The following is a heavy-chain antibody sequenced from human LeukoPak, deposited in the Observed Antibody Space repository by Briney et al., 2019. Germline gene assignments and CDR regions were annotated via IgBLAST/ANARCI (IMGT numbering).Heavy chain of an antibody. J-gene: IGHJ4*02. Sequence: GGSLRLSCAASGFTLSSHSMNWVPQAPGKGLEWVSYISSSSSYIYYADSVKGRFTISRDNAKNSLYLEMNSLRAEDTAVYYCASLGSTPSSSSIDYWGQGTLVTVSS. CDR2: ISSSSSYI. D-gene: IGHD6-6*01. CDR1: GFTLSSHS. CDR3: ASLGSTPSSSSIDY. V-gene: IGHV3-21*01.